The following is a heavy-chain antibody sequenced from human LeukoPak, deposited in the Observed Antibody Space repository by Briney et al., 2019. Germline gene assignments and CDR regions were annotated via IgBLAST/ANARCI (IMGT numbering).Heavy chain of an antibody. CDR2: IYYSGST. Sequence: SETLSLTCTVSGGSISSSSYYWGWIRQPPGKGLEWIGSIYYSGSTYYNPSLKSRVTISVDTSKNQFSLKLSSVTAADTAVYYCARGGSYYSEYFQHWGQGTLVTVSS. CDR1: GGSISSSSYY. V-gene: IGHV4-39*07. J-gene: IGHJ1*01. D-gene: IGHD1-26*01. CDR3: ARGGSYYSEYFQH.